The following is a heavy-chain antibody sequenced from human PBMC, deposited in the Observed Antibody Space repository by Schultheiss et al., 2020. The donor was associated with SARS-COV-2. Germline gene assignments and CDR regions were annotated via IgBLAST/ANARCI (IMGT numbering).Heavy chain of an antibody. D-gene: IGHD5-18*01. CDR1: GGSISSSNW. CDR3: ARGFRYSYGGWFDP. CDR2: INHSGST. Sequence: SETLSLTCAVSGGSISSSNWWSWVRQPPGKGLEWIGEINHSGSTNYNPSLKSRVTISVDTSKNQFSLKLSSVTAADTAVYYCARGFRYSYGGWFDPWGQGTLVTVSS. V-gene: IGHV4-4*02. J-gene: IGHJ5*02.